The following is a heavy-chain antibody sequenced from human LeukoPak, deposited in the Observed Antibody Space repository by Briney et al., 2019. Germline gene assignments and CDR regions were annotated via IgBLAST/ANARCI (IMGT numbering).Heavy chain of an antibody. J-gene: IGHJ4*02. Sequence: GGSLRLSCAASGFTFSSYAMHWVRQAPGKGLEWVAVISYDGSNKYYADSVKGRFTISRDNSKNTLYLQMNSLRAEDTAVYYCARDRGSGYGDYGEGDYWGQGALVTVSP. D-gene: IGHD4-17*01. CDR3: ARDRGSGYGDYGEGDY. V-gene: IGHV3-30-3*01. CDR2: ISYDGSNK. CDR1: GFTFSSYA.